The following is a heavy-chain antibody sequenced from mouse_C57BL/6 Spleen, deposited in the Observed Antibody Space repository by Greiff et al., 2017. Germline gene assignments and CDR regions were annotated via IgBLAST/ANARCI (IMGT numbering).Heavy chain of an antibody. D-gene: IGHD1-1*01. V-gene: IGHV1-55*01. Sequence: QVQLQQPGAELVKPGASVKMSCKASGYTFTSYWITWVKQRPGQGLEWIGDIYPGSGSTNYNERVKSKFTLTVDTSSSTAYMQLRSLTTEDSAVYYCARHLPYYGSSYAWYFDVWGTGTTVTVSA. CDR3: ARHLPYYGSSYAWYFDV. CDR2: IYPGSGST. CDR1: GYTFTSYW. J-gene: IGHJ1*03.